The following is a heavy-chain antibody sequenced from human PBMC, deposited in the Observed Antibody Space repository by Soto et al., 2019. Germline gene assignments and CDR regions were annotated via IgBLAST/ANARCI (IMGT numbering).Heavy chain of an antibody. CDR3: ARAHSGYDSDAFDI. CDR1: GGSISSGGYS. D-gene: IGHD5-12*01. J-gene: IGHJ3*02. CDR2: IYHSGST. Sequence: SETLSLACAVSGGSISSGGYSWSWIRQPPGKGLEWIGYIYHSGSTYYNPSLKSRVTISVDRSKNQFSLKLSSVTAADTAVYYCARAHSGYDSDAFDIWGQGTMVTVSS. V-gene: IGHV4-30-2*01.